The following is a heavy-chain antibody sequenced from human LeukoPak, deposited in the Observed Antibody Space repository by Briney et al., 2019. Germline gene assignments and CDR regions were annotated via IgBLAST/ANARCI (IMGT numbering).Heavy chain of an antibody. Sequence: SSETLSIACTVSGASITSYYWSWIRQPPGKGLDWIGYIYYSGSTTYKPSLKSRVTISVDTSKNQFSLKLSSVTAADTAVYYCARLSIVGATNFDYWGQGTLVTVSS. CDR3: ARLSIVGATNFDY. J-gene: IGHJ4*02. V-gene: IGHV4-59*08. CDR2: IYYSGST. CDR1: GASITSYY. D-gene: IGHD1-26*01.